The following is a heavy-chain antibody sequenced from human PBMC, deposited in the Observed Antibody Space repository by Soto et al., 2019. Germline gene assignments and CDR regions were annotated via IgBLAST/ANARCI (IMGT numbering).Heavy chain of an antibody. V-gene: IGHV1-69*01. CDR1: GGTFSSYA. CDR3: AREMGDMEIGAFDI. J-gene: IGHJ3*02. CDR2: IIPIFGTA. Sequence: QGQLVQSGAEVKKPGSSVKVSCKASGGTFSSYAISWVRQAPGQGLEWMGGIIPIFGTANYAQKFQGRVTITADESTRTAYMELSSLRSEDTAVYYCAREMGDMEIGAFDIWGQGTMVTVSS. D-gene: IGHD3-16*01.